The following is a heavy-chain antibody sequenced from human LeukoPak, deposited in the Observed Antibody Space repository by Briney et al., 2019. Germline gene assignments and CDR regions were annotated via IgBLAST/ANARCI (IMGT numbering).Heavy chain of an antibody. CDR3: ARDVSGWRFDY. CDR1: GGSISSASYY. J-gene: IGHJ4*02. CDR2: IYYSGST. V-gene: IGHV4-31*03. Sequence: SQTLSLTCSVSGGSISSASYYWTWIRQHPGKGLEWIGYIYYSGSTDYNPSLKGRVMISPDTSKNQFSLRLSSVTAADTAVYYCARDVSGWRFDYWGQETLVTVSS. D-gene: IGHD6-19*01.